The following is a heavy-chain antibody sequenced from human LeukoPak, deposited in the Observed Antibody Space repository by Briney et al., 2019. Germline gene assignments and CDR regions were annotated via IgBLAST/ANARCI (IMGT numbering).Heavy chain of an antibody. Sequence: ASVKVSCKASGYTFTSYGISWVRQAPGQGLGWMGWSSGYNGNTNYAQKLQGRVTMTTDTSTSTAYMELRSLRSDDTAVYYCARVGVQWLVYYYYYMDVWGKGTTVTISS. CDR3: ARVGVQWLVYYYYYMDV. D-gene: IGHD6-19*01. J-gene: IGHJ6*03. CDR1: GYTFTSYG. V-gene: IGHV1-18*01. CDR2: SSGYNGNT.